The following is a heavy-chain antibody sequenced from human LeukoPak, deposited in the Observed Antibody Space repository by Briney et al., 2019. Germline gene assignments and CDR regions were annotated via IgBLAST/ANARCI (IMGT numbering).Heavy chain of an antibody. J-gene: IGHJ4*02. D-gene: IGHD2-21*02. V-gene: IGHV1-3*01. CDR2: INAGNGNT. CDR1: TXYX. CDR3: ARGAHIVVVTAIPPVDY. Sequence: TXYXMHLVRQAPGQRLEWMGWINAGNGNTKYSQKFQGRVTITRDTSASTAYMELSSLRSEDTAVYYCARGAHIVVVTAIPPVDYWGQGTLVTVSS.